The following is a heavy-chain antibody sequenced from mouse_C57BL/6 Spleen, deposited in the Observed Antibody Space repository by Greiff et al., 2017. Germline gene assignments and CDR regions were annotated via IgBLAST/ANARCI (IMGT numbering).Heavy chain of an antibody. D-gene: IGHD1-1*01. CDR1: GYTFTDYN. J-gene: IGHJ2*01. Sequence: VQLQQSGPELVKPGASVKMSCKASGYTFTDYNMHWVKQSHGKSLEWIGYINPNNGGTSYNQKFKGKATLTVNKSSSTAYMELRSLTSEDSAVYYCARFYYGSSPGYFDYWGQGTTLTVSS. CDR2: INPNNGGT. CDR3: ARFYYGSSPGYFDY. V-gene: IGHV1-22*01.